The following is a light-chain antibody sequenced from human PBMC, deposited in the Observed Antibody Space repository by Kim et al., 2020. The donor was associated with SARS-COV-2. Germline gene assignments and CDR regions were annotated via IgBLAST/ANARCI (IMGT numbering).Light chain of an antibody. CDR1: QSHLHSNGYTY. CDR3: MQALETPT. V-gene: IGKV2-28*01. CDR2: LAS. J-gene: IGKJ5*01. Sequence: EPASISCRSSQSHLHSNGYTYLDWYVQKRGQSQQLLIYLASNRARGGPDRFSGSGEGTDFTLKISIVEAEDVGVYYCMQALETPTFGKGTRLEIK.